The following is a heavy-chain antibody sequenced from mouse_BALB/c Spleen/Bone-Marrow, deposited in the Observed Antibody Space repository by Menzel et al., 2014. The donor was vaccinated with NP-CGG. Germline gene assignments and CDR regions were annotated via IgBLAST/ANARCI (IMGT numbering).Heavy chain of an antibody. CDR3: AYRYAY. CDR1: GYSITSDYA. J-gene: IGHJ3*01. V-gene: IGHV3-2*02. CDR2: ISYSGST. Sequence: EVQLQQSGPGLAKPSQSLSLTCTVTGYSITSDYAWNWIRQFPGNKLEWMGYISYSGSTSYNPSLKSRISITRDTSKNQFFLQLNSVTTEDTATYYCAYRYAYWGQGTLVTVSA. D-gene: IGHD2-14*01.